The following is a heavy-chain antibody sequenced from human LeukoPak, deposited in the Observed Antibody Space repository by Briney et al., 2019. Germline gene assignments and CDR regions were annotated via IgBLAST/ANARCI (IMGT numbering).Heavy chain of an antibody. J-gene: IGHJ1*01. CDR3: AKGGAMADKYYQE. V-gene: IGHV3-23*01. Sequence: TGGSLRLSCEVSGLIFSNYALTWVRQAPGKGLEWVSLISANGDSAYYADSVKGRFTVSRDNSKNMLYLQMNSLRAEDTAVYYCAKGGAMADKYYQEWGQGTLVTVSS. CDR1: GLIFSNYA. D-gene: IGHD6-19*01. CDR2: ISANGDSA.